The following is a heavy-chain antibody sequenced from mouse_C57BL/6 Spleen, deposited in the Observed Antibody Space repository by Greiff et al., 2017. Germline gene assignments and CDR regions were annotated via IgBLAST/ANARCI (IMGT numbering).Heavy chain of an antibody. D-gene: IGHD1-1*01. V-gene: IGHV3-6*01. J-gene: IGHJ2*01. CDR1: GYSITSGYY. Sequence: EVQLVESGPGLVKPSQSLSLTCSVTGYSITSGYYWNWIRQFPGNKLEWMGYISYDGSNNYNPSLKNRISITRDTSKNQFFLKLNSVTTEDTATYYCARGNYYGSSSDYWGQGTTLTVSS. CDR2: ISYDGSN. CDR3: ARGNYYGSSSDY.